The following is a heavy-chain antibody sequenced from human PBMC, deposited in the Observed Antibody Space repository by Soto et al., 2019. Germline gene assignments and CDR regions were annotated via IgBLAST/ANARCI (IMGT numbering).Heavy chain of an antibody. CDR1: GYTFTSYD. J-gene: IGHJ6*03. Sequence: ASVKVSCKASGYTFTSYDINWVRQATGQGLEWMGWMNPNSGNTGYAQKFQGRVTMTRSTSISTAYMELSSLRSEDTAVYYCARAQSTVRGFRYYYYMDVWGKGTTVTVSS. V-gene: IGHV1-8*01. CDR2: MNPNSGNT. D-gene: IGHD3-10*01. CDR3: ARAQSTVRGFRYYYYMDV.